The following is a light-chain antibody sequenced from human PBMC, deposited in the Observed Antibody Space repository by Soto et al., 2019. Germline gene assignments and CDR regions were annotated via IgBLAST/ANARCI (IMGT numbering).Light chain of an antibody. J-gene: IGKJ4*01. CDR2: GAS. V-gene: IGKV3-20*01. CDR1: QSVTSTY. Sequence: EIVLTQSPGTLSLSPGERATLSCRASQSVTSTYLAWYQQKPGQGPRLLIYGASSRATGIPDRFSGSGSGTDFTLTVSRLEPEDFAVYYCQQYGSSITFGGGTKVEIK. CDR3: QQYGSSIT.